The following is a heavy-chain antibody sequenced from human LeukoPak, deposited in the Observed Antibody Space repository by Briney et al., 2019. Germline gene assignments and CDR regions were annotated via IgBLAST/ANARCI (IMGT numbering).Heavy chain of an antibody. CDR2: INWNGGST. J-gene: IGHJ3*02. Sequence: GGSLRLSCAASGFTFDDYGMSWVRQGPGKGLEWVSGINWNGGSTGYADSVKGRFTISRDNAKKSLYLQMNSLRAEDTALYYCARSSVSAYAFDIWGQGTIVTVSS. CDR3: ARSSVSAYAFDI. V-gene: IGHV3-20*04. D-gene: IGHD6-6*01. CDR1: GFTFDDYG.